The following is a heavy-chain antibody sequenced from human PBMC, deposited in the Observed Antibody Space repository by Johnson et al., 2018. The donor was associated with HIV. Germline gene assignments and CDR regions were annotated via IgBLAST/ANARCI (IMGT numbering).Heavy chain of an antibody. CDR2: ISSSGSTI. CDR1: GFTFSDYY. Sequence: QVQLVESGGGVVRPGGSLRLSCAASGFTFSDYYMSWIRQAPGKGLEWVSYISSSGSTIYDADSVKGRFTISRDNAKNSLYLQMNSLRAEDTAVYYCARDQRQHKEYAFDIWGQGTMVTVSS. CDR3: ARDQRQHKEYAFDI. D-gene: IGHD2-21*01. V-gene: IGHV3-11*04. J-gene: IGHJ3*02.